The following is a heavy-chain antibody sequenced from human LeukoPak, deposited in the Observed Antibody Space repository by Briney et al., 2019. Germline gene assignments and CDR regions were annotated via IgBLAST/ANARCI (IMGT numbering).Heavy chain of an antibody. CDR3: ATDLHGSLSFDY. V-gene: IGHV1-24*01. D-gene: IGHD3-10*01. CDR1: GYTLTELS. J-gene: IGHJ4*02. Sequence: ASVTVSCTVSGYTLTELSMHWVRQAPGKGLEWMGGFDPEDGETIYAQKFQGRVTMTEDTSTDTAYMELSSLRSEDTAVYYCATDLHGSLSFDYWGQGTLVTVSS. CDR2: FDPEDGET.